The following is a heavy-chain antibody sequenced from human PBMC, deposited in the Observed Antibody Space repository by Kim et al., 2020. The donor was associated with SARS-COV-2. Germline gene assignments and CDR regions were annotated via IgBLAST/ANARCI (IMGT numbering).Heavy chain of an antibody. Sequence: PSLKSRVTISADTSKNQFSLKLSSVTAADTAVYYCARLKNWGVSVGFDYWGQGTLVTVSS. V-gene: IGHV4-39*01. D-gene: IGHD3-16*01. J-gene: IGHJ4*02. CDR3: ARLKNWGVSVGFDY.